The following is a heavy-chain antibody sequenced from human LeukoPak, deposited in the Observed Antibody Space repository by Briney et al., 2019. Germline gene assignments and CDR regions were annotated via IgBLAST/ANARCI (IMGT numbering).Heavy chain of an antibody. Sequence: ASVKVSCKTSGYTFTNCGISWLRQAPGQGLEWMGWISGYNGNTNYVQKFRGRVAMTIDTSTSTVYMDLRSLRSDDTAVYYCARDIATVQHQDWGQGTLVTVSS. D-gene: IGHD1-1*01. CDR2: ISGYNGNT. CDR1: GYTFTNCG. V-gene: IGHV1-18*01. J-gene: IGHJ4*02. CDR3: ARDIATVQHQD.